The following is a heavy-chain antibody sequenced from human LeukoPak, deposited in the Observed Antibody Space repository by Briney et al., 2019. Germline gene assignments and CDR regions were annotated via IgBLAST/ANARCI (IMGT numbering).Heavy chain of an antibody. CDR3: ARGYSSGWYGRDYFDY. CDR2: INPSGAST. CDR1: GYIFSGYY. V-gene: IGHV1-46*01. D-gene: IGHD6-19*01. Sequence: ASVKVSCKASGYIFSGYYMHWVRQAPGQGLEWMGIINPSGASTSYAQKFQGRVTMTRDTSTSTVYMELSSLRSEDTAVYYCARGYSSGWYGRDYFDYWGQGTLVTVSS. J-gene: IGHJ4*02.